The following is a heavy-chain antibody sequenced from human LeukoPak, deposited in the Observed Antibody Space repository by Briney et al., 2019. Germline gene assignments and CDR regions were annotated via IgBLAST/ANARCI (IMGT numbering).Heavy chain of an antibody. J-gene: IGHJ4*02. CDR1: GGTFSSYA. CDR3: ASRTRVGYFDY. CDR2: IIPIFGTA. Sequence: SVKVSCKASGGTFSSYAISWVRQAPGQGLEWMGGIIPIFGTANYAQKFQGRVTITTDESTSTAYMELSSLRSEDTVVYYCASRTRVGYFDYWGQGTLVTVSS. V-gene: IGHV1-69*05. D-gene: IGHD4-17*01.